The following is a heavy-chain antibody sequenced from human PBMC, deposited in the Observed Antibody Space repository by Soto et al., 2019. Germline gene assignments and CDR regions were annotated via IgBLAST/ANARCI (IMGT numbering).Heavy chain of an antibody. V-gene: IGHV1-18*01. CDR3: ARGGAVASAIDS. D-gene: IGHD6-19*01. J-gene: IGHJ4*02. CDR1: DNSFSTFD. CDR2: VSPYNGYT. Sequence: QVQLVQSGDEVKKPGDSVKVSCKASDNSFSTFDLSWVRQAPGQGLEWMGSVSPYNGYTDYAQNLQGRVTMTTDRDISTAYLELRSLRSDDTAVYYCARGGAVASAIDSWGQGTLVTVSS.